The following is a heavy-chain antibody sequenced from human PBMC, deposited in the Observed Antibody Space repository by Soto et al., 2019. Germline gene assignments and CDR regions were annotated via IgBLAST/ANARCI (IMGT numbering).Heavy chain of an antibody. CDR1: GFSLSTSGVG. Sequence: QITLKESGPTLVKPTQTLTLTCTFSGFSLSTSGVGVGWIRQPPGKALEWLALIYWDDDKRYSPSLKSRLTITXSTCKXXLVLTMTNMDPVDTATYYCAHSLIPNWGSRGAFDYWGQGTLVTVSS. J-gene: IGHJ4*02. D-gene: IGHD7-27*01. CDR3: AHSLIPNWGSRGAFDY. V-gene: IGHV2-5*02. CDR2: IYWDDDK.